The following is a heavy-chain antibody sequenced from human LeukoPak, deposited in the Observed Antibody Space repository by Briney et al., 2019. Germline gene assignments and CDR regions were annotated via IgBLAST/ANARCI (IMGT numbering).Heavy chain of an antibody. Sequence: SETLSLTCTVSGGPISSYYWSWIRQPPGKGLEWIGYIYYSGSTNYNPSLKSRVTISVDTSKNQFSLKLSSVTAADTAVYYCARDASYVSFGMDVWGQGTTVTVSS. V-gene: IGHV4-59*01. J-gene: IGHJ6*02. D-gene: IGHD3-10*01. CDR3: ARDASYVSFGMDV. CDR2: IYYSGST. CDR1: GGPISSYY.